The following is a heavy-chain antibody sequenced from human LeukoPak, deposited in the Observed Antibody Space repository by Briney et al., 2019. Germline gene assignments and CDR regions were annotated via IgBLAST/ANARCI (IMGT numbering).Heavy chain of an antibody. CDR1: GFTFSSYS. CDR2: ISSSSYI. J-gene: IGHJ4*02. D-gene: IGHD5-12*01. Sequence: SGGSLRLSCAASGFTFSSYSMSWVRQAPGKGLEWVSSISSSSYIYYADSVKGRFTISRDNAKNSLYLQMNSLRAEDTAVYYCARDEGYSGYDLWGQGTLVTVSS. CDR3: ARDEGYSGYDL. V-gene: IGHV3-21*01.